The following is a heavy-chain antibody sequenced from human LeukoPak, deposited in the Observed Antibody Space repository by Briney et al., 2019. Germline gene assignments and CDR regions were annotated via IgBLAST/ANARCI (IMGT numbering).Heavy chain of an antibody. V-gene: IGHV1-24*01. J-gene: IGHJ6*03. CDR2: FDPGDGET. Sequence: ASVKVSCKVSGYTLTELSMHWVRQAPGKGLEWMGGFDPGDGETIYAQKFQGRVTMTEDTSTDTAYMELSSRRAEDTAVYYCATRGVAAADYYYYYYMDVWGKGTTVTVSS. D-gene: IGHD6-13*01. CDR3: ATRGVAAADYYYYYYMDV. CDR1: GYTLTELS.